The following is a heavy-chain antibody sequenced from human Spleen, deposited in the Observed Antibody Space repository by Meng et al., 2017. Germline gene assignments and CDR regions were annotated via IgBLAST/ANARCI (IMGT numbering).Heavy chain of an antibody. CDR3: AKVWGELVLIWFGEFVFDF. Sequence: GESLKISCAASGFTFSSYWMSWVRPAPGKGVERVAVISYDGSIKYYKDSVKGRFTVSRDNSKNSLYVQMTSLTSESTAVYYWAKVWGELVLIWFGEFVFDFWGQGTLVTVSS. D-gene: IGHD3-10*01. CDR1: GFTFSSYW. V-gene: IGHV3-30*05. CDR2: ISYDGSIK. J-gene: IGHJ4*02.